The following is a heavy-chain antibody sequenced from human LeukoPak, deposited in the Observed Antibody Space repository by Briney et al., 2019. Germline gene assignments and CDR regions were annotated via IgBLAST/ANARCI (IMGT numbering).Heavy chain of an antibody. Sequence: GGSLRLSCAASGFTFSSYSMNWVRQAPGKGLEWVSSTSSSSSYIYYADSVKGRFTISRDNAKNSLYLQMNSLRAEDTAVYYCAREVYYYDSSGYYYWFDPWGQGTLVTVSS. CDR1: GFTFSSYS. V-gene: IGHV3-21*01. CDR2: TSSSSSYI. CDR3: AREVYYYDSSGYYYWFDP. J-gene: IGHJ5*02. D-gene: IGHD3-22*01.